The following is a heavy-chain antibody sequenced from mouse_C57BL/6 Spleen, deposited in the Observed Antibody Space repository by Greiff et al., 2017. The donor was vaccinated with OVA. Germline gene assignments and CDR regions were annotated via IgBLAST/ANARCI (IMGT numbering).Heavy chain of an antibody. J-gene: IGHJ1*03. CDR2: IYPRSGNT. CDR1: GYTFTSYG. CDR3: ARGGTTVVAHWYFDV. D-gene: IGHD1-1*01. Sequence: QVQLQQSGAELARPGASVKLSCEASGYTFTSYGISWVKQRTGQGLEWIGEIYPRSGNTYYNEKFKGKATLTADKSSSTAYMELRSLTSEDSAVYFCARGGTTVVAHWYFDVWGTGTTVTVSS. V-gene: IGHV1-81*01.